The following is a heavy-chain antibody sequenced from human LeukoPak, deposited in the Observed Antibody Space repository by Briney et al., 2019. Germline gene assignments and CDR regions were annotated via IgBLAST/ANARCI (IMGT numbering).Heavy chain of an antibody. CDR2: IWYDGSNK. CDR1: GFTFSGYG. J-gene: IGHJ4*02. D-gene: IGHD2-15*01. V-gene: IGHV3-33*01. CDR3: ARDPRRRYCSGGSCNHFDY. Sequence: GRSLRLSCAASGFTFSGYGMHWVRQAPGKGLEWVAVIWYDGSNKYYADSVKGRFTISRDNSKNTLYLQMNSLRAEDTAVYYCARDPRRRYCSGGSCNHFDYWGQGTLVTVSS.